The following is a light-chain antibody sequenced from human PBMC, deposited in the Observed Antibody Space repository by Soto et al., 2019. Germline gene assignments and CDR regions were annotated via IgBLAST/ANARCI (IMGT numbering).Light chain of an antibody. CDR2: GAH. V-gene: IGKV1-9*01. CDR1: QDISSY. Sequence: DIQLTQSPSLLSASVGDRVTITCRARQDISSYLAWYQQKPGRAPELLIHGAHSLHSGVPSRFSGSGSGTEFSLTISSXQPEDFATYYCQQLNSYPLSFGGGTKVDIK. CDR3: QQLNSYPLS. J-gene: IGKJ4*01.